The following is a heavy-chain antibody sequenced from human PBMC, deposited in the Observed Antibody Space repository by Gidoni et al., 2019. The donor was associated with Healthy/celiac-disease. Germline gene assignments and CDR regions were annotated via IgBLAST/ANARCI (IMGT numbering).Heavy chain of an antibody. D-gene: IGHD3-22*01. J-gene: IGHJ4*02. Sequence: QVQLQQWGAGLLKPSETLSLTGAVYGGSFSGYYWSWIRQPPGKGLEWIGEINHSGSTNYNPSLKSRVRISVDTSKNQFSLKLSSVTAADTAVYYCARGVPLYYYDSSGYYDYWGQGTLVTVSS. V-gene: IGHV4-34*01. CDR1: GGSFSGYY. CDR2: INHSGST. CDR3: ARGVPLYYYDSSGYYDY.